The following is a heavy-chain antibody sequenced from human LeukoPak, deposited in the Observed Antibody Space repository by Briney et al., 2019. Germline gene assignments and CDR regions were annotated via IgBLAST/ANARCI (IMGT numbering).Heavy chain of an antibody. V-gene: IGHV4-59*11. J-gene: IGHJ5*02. D-gene: IGHD6-19*01. CDR1: GGSISSHY. Sequence: SETLSLTCTVSGGSISSHYWNWIRQPPGKGLEWIGYVYYSGSTNYNPSLKSRVTISVDTSKNQFSLKLSSVTAADTAVYYCARVAVAVAGNIGLFDPWGQGTLVTVSS. CDR2: VYYSGST. CDR3: ARVAVAVAGNIGLFDP.